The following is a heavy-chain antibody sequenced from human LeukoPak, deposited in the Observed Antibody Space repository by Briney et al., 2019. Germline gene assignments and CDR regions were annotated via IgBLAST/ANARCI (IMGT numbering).Heavy chain of an antibody. CDR2: IYYSGST. V-gene: IGHV4-39*02. D-gene: IGHD1-20*01. Sequence: SETLSLTCTVSGGSISSSSYYWGWIRQPPGKGLEWIGSIYYSGSTYYNPSLKSRVTISVDTSKNHFSLKLSSVTAADTAVYYCARNTYNWNDASPTDYWGQGTLVTVSS. CDR3: ARNTYNWNDASPTDY. CDR1: GGSISSSSYY. J-gene: IGHJ4*02.